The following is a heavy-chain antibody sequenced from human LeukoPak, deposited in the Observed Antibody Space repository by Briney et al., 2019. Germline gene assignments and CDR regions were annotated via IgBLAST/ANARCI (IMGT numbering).Heavy chain of an antibody. D-gene: IGHD2-15*01. CDR1: GYSFTNYY. Sequence: ASVKVSCKASGYSFTNYYMHWVRQAPGQGLEWMGIINPTGGSTSYAQKFQGRVTMTRDTSTSTVYMELSSLRSEDTAMYYCARAFSVSAGFDIRGQGTMVTVSS. CDR3: ARAFSVSAGFDI. J-gene: IGHJ3*02. CDR2: INPTGGST. V-gene: IGHV1-46*01.